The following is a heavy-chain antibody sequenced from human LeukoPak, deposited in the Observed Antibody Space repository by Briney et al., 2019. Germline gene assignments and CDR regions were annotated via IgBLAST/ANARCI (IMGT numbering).Heavy chain of an antibody. CDR2: IKQDGSEK. CDR3: ATDIAD. CDR1: GFTLRRCW. D-gene: IGHD5-12*01. J-gene: IGHJ4*02. Sequence: GWSVRLSLAACGFTLRRCWMSGVGQARGRGREGVANIKQDGSEKYYVDSVKGGFTIYRDNAQNSLYLQMNSLRAEHRPVYYCATDIADWGQGTLVTV. V-gene: IGHV3-7*03.